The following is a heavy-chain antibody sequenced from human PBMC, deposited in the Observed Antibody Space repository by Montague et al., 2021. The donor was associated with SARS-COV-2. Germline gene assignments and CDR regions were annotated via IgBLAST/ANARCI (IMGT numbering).Heavy chain of an antibody. D-gene: IGHD6-19*01. CDR2: FHRDVKT. Sequence: SETLSLTCAVSGASISSHEWCSWVRQPLGKGLEWLVEFHRDVKTKYNPSLQSRVTMSVDKSNNQLYLRLSSVTAADTAVYDCASVCPSAWRQLDCWGQGILVTVAS. V-gene: IGHV4-4*02. CDR1: GASISSHEW. CDR3: ASVCPSAWRQLDC. J-gene: IGHJ4*02.